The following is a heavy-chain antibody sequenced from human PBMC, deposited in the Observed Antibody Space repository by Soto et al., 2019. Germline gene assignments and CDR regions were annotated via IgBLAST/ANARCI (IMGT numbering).Heavy chain of an antibody. V-gene: IGHV3-30-3*01. Sequence: QVQLVESGGGAVQPGRSLRLSCAASGFTFSSYAMQWVRQAPGKGLEWVAVISYDGSNKYYADSVKGRFTISRDNSKNTLYLQMNSLRAEDTAVYYCARPDYGSGSYPDYWGQGTLVTVSS. CDR3: ARPDYGSGSYPDY. J-gene: IGHJ4*02. D-gene: IGHD3-10*01. CDR1: GFTFSSYA. CDR2: ISYDGSNK.